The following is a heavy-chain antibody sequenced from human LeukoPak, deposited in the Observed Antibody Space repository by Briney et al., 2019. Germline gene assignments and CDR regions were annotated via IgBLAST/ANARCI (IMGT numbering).Heavy chain of an antibody. CDR2: IYHSGKT. CDR1: GYSISSGYY. Sequence: PSETLSLTCAVSGYSISSGYYWGWIRQPPGKGLEWIGSIYHSGKTYNNPSLKSRVTISVDTSKNQFSLKLSSVTAADTAVYYCARGEIFGYLSAFDIWGQGTMVTVSS. J-gene: IGHJ3*02. V-gene: IGHV4-38-2*01. CDR3: ARGEIFGYLSAFDI. D-gene: IGHD3-3*01.